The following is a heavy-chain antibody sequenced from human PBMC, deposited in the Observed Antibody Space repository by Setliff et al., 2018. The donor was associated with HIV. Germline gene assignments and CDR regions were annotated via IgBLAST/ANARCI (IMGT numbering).Heavy chain of an antibody. V-gene: IGHV3-23*01. D-gene: IGHD3-22*01. Sequence: TGGSLRLSCAASGFTFSSYAMSWVRQAPGKGLEWVSGISGSGGSTYYADSVKGRFTISRDNSKNTLYLQMNSLRAEDTAVYYCAREPTYSNGFMYFDYWGQGTLVTVSS. CDR2: ISGSGGST. CDR1: GFTFSSYA. CDR3: AREPTYSNGFMYFDY. J-gene: IGHJ4*02.